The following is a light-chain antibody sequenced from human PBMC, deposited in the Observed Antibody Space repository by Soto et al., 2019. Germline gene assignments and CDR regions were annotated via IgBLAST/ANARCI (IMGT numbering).Light chain of an antibody. Sequence: QSVLTQPASVSGSLGQSITISCTGTSSDIGGYNYVSWYQHHPGKAPKLMIYDVTNRPSGVSSRFSGSKSGNRASLTISGLLAEDEADYYCSSYTSSSTLDFVFGTGTKVTV. CDR1: SSDIGGYNY. J-gene: IGLJ1*01. CDR2: DVT. V-gene: IGLV2-14*01. CDR3: SSYTSSSTLDFV.